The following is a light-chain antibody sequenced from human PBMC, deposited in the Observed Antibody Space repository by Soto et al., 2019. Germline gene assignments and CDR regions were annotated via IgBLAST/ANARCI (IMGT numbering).Light chain of an antibody. CDR3: QQYSSYPLT. Sequence: DIQMTQSPSSVSASVGDRVTITCRASQGIGNYLAWFQQRPEKAAWFLFFDFFILLSVVLSRFSGIVFGTVFTFTFNTLQPEDFAVYWCQQYSSYPLTFGGGTKVDIK. CDR1: QGIGNY. CDR2: DFF. J-gene: IGKJ4*02. V-gene: IGKV1-16*01.